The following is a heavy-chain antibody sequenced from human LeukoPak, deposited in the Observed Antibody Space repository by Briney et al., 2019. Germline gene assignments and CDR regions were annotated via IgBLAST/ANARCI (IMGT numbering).Heavy chain of an antibody. V-gene: IGHV4-34*01. CDR1: GVSFSGYY. D-gene: IGHD2-2*01. J-gene: IGHJ3*02. CDR3: ARDFLGYCSSTSCEHDAFDI. Sequence: SETLSLTCAVYGVSFSGYYWSWIRQPPGKGLEWIGEINHSGSTNYNPSLKSRVTISVDTSKNQFSLKLSSVTAADTAVYYCARDFLGYCSSTSCEHDAFDIWGQGTMVTVSS. CDR2: INHSGST.